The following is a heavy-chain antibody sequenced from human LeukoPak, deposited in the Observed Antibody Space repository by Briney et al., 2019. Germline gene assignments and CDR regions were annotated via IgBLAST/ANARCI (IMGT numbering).Heavy chain of an antibody. V-gene: IGHV4-59*12. D-gene: IGHD3-16*02. CDR1: GGSISSYY. J-gene: IGHJ3*02. Sequence: PSETLSLTCTVSGGSISSYYWSWIRQPPGKGLEWIGYIYYSGSTNYNPSLKSRVTISVDTSKNQFSLKLSSVTASDTAVYYCARLYSPRAFDIWGQGTMVTVSS. CDR2: IYYSGST. CDR3: ARLYSPRAFDI.